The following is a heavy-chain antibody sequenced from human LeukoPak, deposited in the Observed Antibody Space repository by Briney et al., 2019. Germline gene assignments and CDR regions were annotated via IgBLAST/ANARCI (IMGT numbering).Heavy chain of an antibody. CDR1: GYSISSGYF. CDR3: ATRKLGNDY. J-gene: IGHJ4*02. CDR2: IYNSGST. D-gene: IGHD7-27*01. Sequence: PSETLSLTCTVSGYSISSGYFWGWIRQPPGKGLEWIGTIYNSGSTYYNASLESRVTISADTSKNQFSLKLYSVTAADTAVYYCATRKLGNDYWGQGTLVTVSS. V-gene: IGHV4-38-2*02.